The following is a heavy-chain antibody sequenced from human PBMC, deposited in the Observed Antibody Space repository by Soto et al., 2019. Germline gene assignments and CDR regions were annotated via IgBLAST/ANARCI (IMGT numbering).Heavy chain of an antibody. CDR1: GFTFSYG. CDR3: AKLVIGYCSGNTCDDY. D-gene: IGHD2-15*01. Sequence: VQLLESGGGLIQPGGSLRLSCAASGFTFSYGIHWLRQAPGKGLEWVAYISYDSSNKFYGDSVKGRFTISRDNSKNTQFLQMNRLRAEETAVYYCAKLVIGYCSGNTCDDYWGQGTLVAVSS. CDR2: ISYDSSNK. J-gene: IGHJ4*02. V-gene: IGHV3-30*18.